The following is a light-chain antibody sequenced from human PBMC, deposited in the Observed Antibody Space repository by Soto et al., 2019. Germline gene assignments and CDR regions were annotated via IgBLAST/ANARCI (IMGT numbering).Light chain of an antibody. Sequence: QSVLTQPVSVSGSPGQSITMSCTGTSSDVGAYNYVYWYRQHPGKAPKLIIYDVSNRPSGVSNRFSGSKSGNTASLIISGLQALDEADYNSPSYTSCSGYVFGTGTNVTVL. V-gene: IGLV2-14*01. CDR1: SSDVGAYNY. J-gene: IGLJ1*01. CDR2: DVS. CDR3: PSYTSCSGYV.